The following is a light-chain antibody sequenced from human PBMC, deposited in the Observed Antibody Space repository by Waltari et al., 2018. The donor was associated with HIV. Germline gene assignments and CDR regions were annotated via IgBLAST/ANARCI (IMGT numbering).Light chain of an antibody. J-gene: IGKJ2*01. V-gene: IGKV3-15*01. Sequence: EMVMTQSPATLSVSPGERATLSCRASQSVGSKLAWYQQKPGQAPRLLIYGASSRATGVSARFSGSGYGTEFTLTVSSLESEDFAVYYCQQYENWPYTFGQGTKLEIK. CDR1: QSVGSK. CDR2: GAS. CDR3: QQYENWPYT.